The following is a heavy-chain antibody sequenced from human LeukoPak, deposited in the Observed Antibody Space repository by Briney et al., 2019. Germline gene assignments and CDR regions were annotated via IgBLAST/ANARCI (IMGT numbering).Heavy chain of an antibody. CDR2: INHSGST. CDR1: GGSFSGYY. J-gene: IGHJ4*02. V-gene: IGHV4-34*01. D-gene: IGHD3-9*01. Sequence: PSETLSLTCAVYGGSFSGYYWSWIRQPPGKGLEWIGEINHSGSTSYNPSLKSRVTISVDTSKNQFSLKVSSVTAADTAVYYCARGSQNYDILTGYPLPFDYWGQGTLVTVSS. CDR3: ARGSQNYDILTGYPLPFDY.